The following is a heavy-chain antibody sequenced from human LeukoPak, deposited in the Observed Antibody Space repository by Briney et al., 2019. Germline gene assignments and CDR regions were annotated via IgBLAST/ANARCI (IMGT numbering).Heavy chain of an antibody. CDR3: ARPYGDYVHDAFDI. D-gene: IGHD4-17*01. CDR1: GYTFNTYG. Sequence: ASVKVSCKSSGYTFNTYGISWVRQAPGQGLEWMGWISAYNGNTNYAQKLQGRVTMTTDTSTSTAYMELRSLRSDDTAVYYCARPYGDYVHDAFDIWGQGAMVTVSS. CDR2: ISAYNGNT. J-gene: IGHJ3*02. V-gene: IGHV1-18*01.